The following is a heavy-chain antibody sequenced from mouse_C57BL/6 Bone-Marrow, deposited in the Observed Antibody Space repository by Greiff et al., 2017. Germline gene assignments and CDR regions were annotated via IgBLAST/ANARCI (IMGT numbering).Heavy chain of an antibody. CDR2: IDPSDSYT. V-gene: IGHV1-69*01. Sequence: QVQLQQPGAELVMPGASVKLSCKASGYTFTSYWMHWVKQRPGQGLEWIGEIDPSDSYTNYNQKFKGKSTLTVDKSSRTAYMQLSSLTSEDSAVYYCARSFDGYWYFDVWGTGTTVTVSS. J-gene: IGHJ1*03. CDR3: ARSFDGYWYFDV. CDR1: GYTFTSYW. D-gene: IGHD2-3*01.